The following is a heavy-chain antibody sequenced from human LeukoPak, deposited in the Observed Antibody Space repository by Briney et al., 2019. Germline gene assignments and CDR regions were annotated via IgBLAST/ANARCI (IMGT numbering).Heavy chain of an antibody. V-gene: IGHV3-21*01. Sequence: PGGSLRLSCAASGSTFSSYSMNWVRQAPGKGLEWVSSISSSISYIYYADSVKGRFTISRDNAKNSLYLQMNSLRAEDTAVYYCARALSGSYPYYFDYWGQGTLVTVSS. CDR1: GSTFSSYS. CDR3: ARALSGSYPYYFDY. CDR2: ISSSISYI. J-gene: IGHJ4*02. D-gene: IGHD1-26*01.